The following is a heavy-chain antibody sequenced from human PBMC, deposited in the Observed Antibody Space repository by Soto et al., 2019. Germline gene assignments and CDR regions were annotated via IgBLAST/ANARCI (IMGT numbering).Heavy chain of an antibody. CDR1: GGSISSGDYY. CDR3: ARERGYCTNGVCYTGIFDY. J-gene: IGHJ4*02. V-gene: IGHV4-30-4*01. D-gene: IGHD2-8*01. CDR2: IYYSGST. Sequence: QVQLQESGPGLVKPSQTLSLTCTVSGGSISSGDYYWSWIRQPPGKGLEWIGYIYYSGSTYYNPSLKSRVTISVDTSKNQFSLKLSSVTAADTAVYYCARERGYCTNGVCYTGIFDYWGQGTLVTVSS.